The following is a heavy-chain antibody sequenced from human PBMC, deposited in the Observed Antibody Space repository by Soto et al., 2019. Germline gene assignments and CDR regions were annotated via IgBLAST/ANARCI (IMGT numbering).Heavy chain of an antibody. D-gene: IGHD3-22*01. CDR2: VNHSGST. Sequence: SETLSLTCAVYGGSFSGYCWTWVRQPPGKGLEWIGDVNHSGSTNQNPSLKSRVTISVDTSKNQFSLKLKSVTAADTAVYFCARGITTIPAVQGDAPDNCYFDSWGLGTLVTVSS. J-gene: IGHJ4*02. V-gene: IGHV4-34*01. CDR3: ARGITTIPAVQGDAPDNCYFDS. CDR1: GGSFSGYC.